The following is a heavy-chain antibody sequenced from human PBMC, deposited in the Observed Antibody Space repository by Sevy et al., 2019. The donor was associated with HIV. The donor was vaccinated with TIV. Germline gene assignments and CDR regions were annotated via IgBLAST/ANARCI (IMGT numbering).Heavy chain of an antibody. Sequence: GGSLRLSCAASGFTFSSYGMHWVRQAPGKGLEWVAFIRYDGSNKYYADSVKGRFTISRDNSKNTLYLQMNSLRAEDTAVYYCAKDLEYYGSGTSYYFDYWGQGTLVTVSS. V-gene: IGHV3-30*02. J-gene: IGHJ4*02. D-gene: IGHD3-10*01. CDR1: GFTFSSYG. CDR3: AKDLEYYGSGTSYYFDY. CDR2: IRYDGSNK.